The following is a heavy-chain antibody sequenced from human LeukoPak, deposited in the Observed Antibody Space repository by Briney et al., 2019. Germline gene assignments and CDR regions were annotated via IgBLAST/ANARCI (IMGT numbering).Heavy chain of an antibody. Sequence: SETLSLTCTVSGGSISSFYWTWIRQPPGKGLEWIGFISYSGSTNYNPSLKSRVTISVDTSKNQFSLNLNSVTAADTAVYYCARDRSYGYFDYWGQGTLVTVSS. D-gene: IGHD5-18*01. J-gene: IGHJ4*02. CDR2: ISYSGST. CDR3: ARDRSYGYFDY. CDR1: GGSISSFY. V-gene: IGHV4-59*01.